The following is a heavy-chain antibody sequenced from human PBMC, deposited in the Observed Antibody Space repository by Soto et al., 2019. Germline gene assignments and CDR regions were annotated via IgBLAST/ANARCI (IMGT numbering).Heavy chain of an antibody. J-gene: IGHJ4*02. D-gene: IGHD6-19*01. Sequence: EVQLVESGGGLVQPGGSLRLSCVASGFTFSSYGMSWVRQAPGKGLEWVSYISSSSSTIYYADSVKGRFTISRDNAVNSLYLQMNSLRTEDTAVYYCARAQQWLAPDYWGQGTLVTVSS. CDR1: GFTFSSYG. CDR3: ARAQQWLAPDY. V-gene: IGHV3-48*01. CDR2: ISSSSSTI.